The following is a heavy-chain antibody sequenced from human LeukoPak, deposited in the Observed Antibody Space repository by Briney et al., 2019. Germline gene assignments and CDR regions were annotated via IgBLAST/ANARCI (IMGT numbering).Heavy chain of an antibody. CDR3: ARTKMLLVVSDGFDI. V-gene: IGHV4-59*08. J-gene: IGHJ3*02. CDR2: IYYTGST. D-gene: IGHD2-8*01. CDR1: DGSISNYY. Sequence: SETLSLTCTVSDGSISNYYWSWIRQPPGKGLQWIGYIYYTGSTNYNPSLKSRVPISIDTSKNQFSLKLSSVTAADTAVYYCARTKMLLVVSDGFDIWGPGTMVTVSS.